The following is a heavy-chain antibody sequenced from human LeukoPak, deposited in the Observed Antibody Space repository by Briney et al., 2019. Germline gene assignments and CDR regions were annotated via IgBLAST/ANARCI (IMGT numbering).Heavy chain of an antibody. J-gene: IGHJ6*03. Sequence: SVKVSCKASGGTFSSYAISWVRQAPGQGLEWMGGIIPIFGTANYAQKFQGRVTITADKSTSTAYMELSSLRSEDTAVYYCARGPTVVTHPYYYYYMDVWGKGTTVTVSS. CDR3: ARGPTVVTHPYYYYYMDV. CDR2: IIPIFGTA. D-gene: IGHD4-23*01. CDR1: GGTFSSYA. V-gene: IGHV1-69*06.